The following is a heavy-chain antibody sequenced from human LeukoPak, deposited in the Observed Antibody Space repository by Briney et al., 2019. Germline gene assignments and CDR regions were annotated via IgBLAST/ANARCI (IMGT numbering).Heavy chain of an antibody. CDR3: ARGRIVGATLYYFDY. Sequence: GASVKVSCKASGYTFTSYGISWVRQAPGQGLEWMGWISAYNGNTNYAQKLQGRVTMTTDTSTSTAYMELRSLRSDDTAVYYCARGRIVGATLYYFDYWGQGTLVTVSS. J-gene: IGHJ4*02. CDR1: GYTFTSYG. CDR2: ISAYNGNT. D-gene: IGHD1-26*01. V-gene: IGHV1-18*01.